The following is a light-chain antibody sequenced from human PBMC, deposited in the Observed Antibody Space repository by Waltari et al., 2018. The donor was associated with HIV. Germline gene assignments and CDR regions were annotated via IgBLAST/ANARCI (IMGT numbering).Light chain of an antibody. CDR2: EVT. CDR1: SSDVGGYNY. CDR3: SSYTSSSTQV. V-gene: IGLV2-14*01. Sequence: QSALTQPASVSGSPGQSITISCTGTSSDVGGYNYVFWYQQHPCKAPKLMIYEVTNRPPGVSKRSSGSKSSNTASRTSSGLQAEDEADYYCSSYTSSSTQVFGTGTKVTVL. J-gene: IGLJ1*01.